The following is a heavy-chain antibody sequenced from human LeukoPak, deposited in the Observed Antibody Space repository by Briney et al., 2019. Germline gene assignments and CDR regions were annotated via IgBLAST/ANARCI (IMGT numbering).Heavy chain of an antibody. J-gene: IGHJ1*01. CDR1: GGTFSSYA. CDR3: ARSGGYYDSSGYPAEYFQH. Sequence: GASVKVSCKASGGTFSSYAISWVRQAPGQGLEWMGRIIPIFGTANYARKFQGRVTITTDESTSTAYMELSSLRSEDTAVYYCARSGGYYDSSGYPAEYFQHWGQGTLVTVSS. V-gene: IGHV1-69*05. CDR2: IIPIFGTA. D-gene: IGHD3-22*01.